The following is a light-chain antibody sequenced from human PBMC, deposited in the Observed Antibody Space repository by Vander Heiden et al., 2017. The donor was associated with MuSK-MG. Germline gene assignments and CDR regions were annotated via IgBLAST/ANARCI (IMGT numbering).Light chain of an antibody. CDR1: QGITNH. J-gene: IGKJ2*01. V-gene: IGKV1-16*01. CDR3: HRDYNYRYT. CDR2: DAS. Sequence: DIQMTQSPSSLSASVGDRVTITCRASQGITNHLAWFQQKPVKAPKSLVYDASSLRSEVPSRFSGSGSGTDFTLTISSLQPEHFATYYCHRDYNYRYTFGQGTKLEIK.